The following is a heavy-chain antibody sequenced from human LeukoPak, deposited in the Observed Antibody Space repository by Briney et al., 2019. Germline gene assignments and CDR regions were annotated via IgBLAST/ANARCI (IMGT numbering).Heavy chain of an antibody. J-gene: IGHJ4*02. CDR1: GFTFSSYG. V-gene: IGHV3-33*01. CDR3: ATPGGLASGSYAYYFNY. Sequence: GGSLRLSCAASGFTFSSYGMHWVRQAPGKGLEWVAVIWYDGSNKYYADSVKGRFTISRDNSKNTLYLQMNSLRAEDTAVYYCATPGGLASGSYAYYFNYWGQGTLVTVSS. D-gene: IGHD1-26*01. CDR2: IWYDGSNK.